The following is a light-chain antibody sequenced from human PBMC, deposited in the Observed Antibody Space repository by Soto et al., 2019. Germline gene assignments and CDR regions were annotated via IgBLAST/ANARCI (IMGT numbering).Light chain of an antibody. J-gene: IGKJ1*01. Sequence: DIQMTQSPSTLSASVGDRVIITCRTSQSISGWMAWYQQKPGKAPNLLIYKTFKSGVPSRFSASGSGTEFTLIISSLQPDDFATYYCQQYHTYSFGQGTTVEVK. CDR2: K. CDR1: QSISGW. CDR3: QQYHTYS. V-gene: IGKV1-5*03.